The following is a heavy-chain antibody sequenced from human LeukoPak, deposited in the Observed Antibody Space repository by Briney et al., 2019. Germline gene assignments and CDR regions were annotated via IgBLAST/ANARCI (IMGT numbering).Heavy chain of an antibody. J-gene: IGHJ4*02. CDR1: RFTFRSYG. CDR3: AKGWAHDHGDRGY. D-gene: IGHD4-17*01. Sequence: PGRSLRLSCAASRFTFRSYGMHWGRQAPGKGLEWGSVISYDGSNKYYADSVKGRFTISRENSKITLYLQMNSLGAEGAALYYCAKGWAHDHGDRGYGAQGPVVTVSS. CDR2: ISYDGSNK. V-gene: IGHV3-30*18.